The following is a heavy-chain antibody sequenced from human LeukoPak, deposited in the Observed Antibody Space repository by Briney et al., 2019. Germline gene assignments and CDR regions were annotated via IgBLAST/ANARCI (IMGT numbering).Heavy chain of an antibody. Sequence: SVKVSCKASGYTFTSYGISWVRQAPGQGLEWMGGIIPIFGTANYAQKFQGRVTITADESTSTAYMELSSLRSEDTAVYYCASLTAAEYYFDYWGQGTLVTVSS. CDR1: GYTFTSYG. CDR2: IIPIFGTA. CDR3: ASLTAAEYYFDY. J-gene: IGHJ4*02. D-gene: IGHD6-13*01. V-gene: IGHV1-69*13.